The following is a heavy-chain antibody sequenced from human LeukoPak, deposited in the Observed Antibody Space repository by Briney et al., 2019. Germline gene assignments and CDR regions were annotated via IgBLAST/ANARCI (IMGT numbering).Heavy chain of an antibody. V-gene: IGHV5-51*01. CDR3: ARSPDGYSVDY. J-gene: IGHJ4*02. CDR2: IYPGDSDS. D-gene: IGHD5-18*01. CDR1: GYSFTSYW. Sequence: GESLKISCKGSGYSFTSYWIGWVRQMPGKGLEWMGIIYPGDSDSRNSPSFQGQVTISADKSISTAYLQWSGLKASDTAMYYCARSPDGYSVDYWGQGTLVTVSS.